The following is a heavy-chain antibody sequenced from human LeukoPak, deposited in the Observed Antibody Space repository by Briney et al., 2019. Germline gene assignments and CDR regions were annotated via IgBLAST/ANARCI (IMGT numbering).Heavy chain of an antibody. CDR2: IYYSGNT. J-gene: IGHJ6*02. V-gene: IGHV4-59*01. Sequence: SETLSLTCTVSGGSISSYYWSWIRQPPGKGLEWIGYIYYSGNTNYNPSLKSRVTISVDTSKNQFSLKLSSVTAADTAVYYCAGIAARGYYYYYYGMDVWGQGTTVTVSS. D-gene: IGHD6-13*01. CDR1: GGSISSYY. CDR3: AGIAARGYYYYYYGMDV.